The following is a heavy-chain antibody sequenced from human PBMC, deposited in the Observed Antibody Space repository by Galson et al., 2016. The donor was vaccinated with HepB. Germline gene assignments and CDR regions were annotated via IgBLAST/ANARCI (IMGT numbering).Heavy chain of an antibody. D-gene: IGHD6-13*01. CDR2: ISGSGGNT. Sequence: SLRLSCAASRFTFSTYAMSWVRQAPGKGLEWVSAISGSGGNTYYADSVKGRFTISRDNSKNTLYLQMNSLRAEDTAVYYCAKDHVISYSSSWTTRGGGDYWGQGTLVTVSS. V-gene: IGHV3-23*01. CDR1: RFTFSTYA. J-gene: IGHJ4*02. CDR3: AKDHVISYSSSWTTRGGGDY.